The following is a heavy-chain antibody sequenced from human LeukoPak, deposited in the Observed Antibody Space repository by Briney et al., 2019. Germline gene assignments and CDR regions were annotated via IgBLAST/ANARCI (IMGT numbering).Heavy chain of an antibody. Sequence: SETLSLTCTVSGGSISSYYWSWIRQPPGKGLEWIGYIYYSGSTNYNPSLKSRVTISVDTSKNQFSLKLSSVTAAGTAVYYCARARYYDYIWGSYREYYFDYWGQGTLVTVSS. J-gene: IGHJ4*02. CDR1: GGSISSYY. CDR3: ARARYYDYIWGSYREYYFDY. V-gene: IGHV4-59*01. D-gene: IGHD3-16*02. CDR2: IYYSGST.